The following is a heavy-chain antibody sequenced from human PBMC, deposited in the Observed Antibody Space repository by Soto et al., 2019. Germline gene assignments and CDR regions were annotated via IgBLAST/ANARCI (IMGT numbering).Heavy chain of an antibody. Sequence: PLSLTFTVSGASILNGGHYGTWIRQHRRRGLEWIGRIICSGNTHYNPALKSRLTFSLDTAKNQFSLKLTSVTAADTAIYCCARDNFGGMLDPWGQGTLVTVSS. CDR2: IICSGNT. D-gene: IGHD2-15*01. CDR3: ARDNFGGMLDP. J-gene: IGHJ5*02. CDR1: GASILNGGHY. V-gene: IGHV4-31*03.